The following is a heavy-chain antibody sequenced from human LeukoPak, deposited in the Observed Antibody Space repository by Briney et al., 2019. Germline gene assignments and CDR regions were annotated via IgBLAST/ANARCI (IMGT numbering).Heavy chain of an antibody. Sequence: PGGSLRLSCAASGFTFSSYSMNWVRQSPGKGLEWVSYISSSSSTIYYADSVKGRFTISRDNAKNSLYLQMSSLRDEDTAVYYCAILIPYDYWGQETLVTVSS. D-gene: IGHD3-16*01. CDR2: ISSSSSTI. CDR1: GFTFSSYS. CDR3: AILIPYDY. V-gene: IGHV3-48*02. J-gene: IGHJ4*02.